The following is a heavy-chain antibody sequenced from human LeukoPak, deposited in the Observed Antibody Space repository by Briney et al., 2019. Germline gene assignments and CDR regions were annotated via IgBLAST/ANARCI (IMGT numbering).Heavy chain of an antibody. CDR1: GYTFTSYA. CDR3: ARDRGGAGDFDY. CDR2: INPGNGNT. V-gene: IGHV1-3*01. Sequence: ASVKVSCKASGYTFTSYAMHWVRQAPGQRLEWMGWINPGNGNTKYSQKFQGRVTITRDTSASTAYMELCSLRSEDTAVYYCARDRGGAGDFDYWGQGTLVTVSS. J-gene: IGHJ4*02. D-gene: IGHD3-16*01.